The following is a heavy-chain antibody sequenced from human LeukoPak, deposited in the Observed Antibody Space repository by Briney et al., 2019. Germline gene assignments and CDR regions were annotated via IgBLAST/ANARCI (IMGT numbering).Heavy chain of an antibody. V-gene: IGHV4-4*07. CDR1: GGSISSYY. D-gene: IGHD3-10*01. CDR3: ARDYYGSGSYYAPYYYYYYYMDV. Sequence: PSETLSLTCTVSGGSISSYYWSWIRQPAGKGLEWIGRIYTSGSTNYNPSLKSRVTMSVDTSKNQFSLKLSSVTAADTAVYYCARDYYGSGSYYAPYYYYYYYMDVWGKGTTVTISS. CDR2: IYTSGST. J-gene: IGHJ6*03.